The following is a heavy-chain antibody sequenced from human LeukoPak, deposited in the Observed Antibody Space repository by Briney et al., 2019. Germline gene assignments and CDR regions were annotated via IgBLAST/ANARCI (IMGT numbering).Heavy chain of an antibody. CDR3: ARDLSSGWDDY. D-gene: IGHD6-19*01. CDR2: INTNTGNP. J-gene: IGHJ4*02. Sequence: ASVKVSCKASGYTFTGYYMHWVRQAPGQGLEWMGWINTNTGNPTYAQGFTGRFVFSLDTSVSTAYLQISSLKAEDTAVYYCARDLSSGWDDYWGQGTLVTVSS. CDR1: GYTFTGYY. V-gene: IGHV7-4-1*02.